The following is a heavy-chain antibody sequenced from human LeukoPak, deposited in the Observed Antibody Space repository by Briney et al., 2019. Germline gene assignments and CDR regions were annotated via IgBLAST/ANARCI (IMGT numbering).Heavy chain of an antibody. CDR2: IYYSGST. D-gene: IGHD2-2*02. CDR1: GGSISSYY. Sequence: SETLSLTCTVSGGSISSYYWSWIRQPPGKGLEWIRYIYYSGSTNYNPSLKSRVTISVDTSKNQFSLKLSSVTAADTAVYYCARAPAAISRDAFDIWGQGTMVTVSS. V-gene: IGHV4-59*01. J-gene: IGHJ3*02. CDR3: ARAPAAISRDAFDI.